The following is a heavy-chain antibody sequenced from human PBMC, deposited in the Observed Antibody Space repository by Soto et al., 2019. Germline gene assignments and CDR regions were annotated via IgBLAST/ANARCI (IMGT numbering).Heavy chain of an antibody. Sequence: GGSLRLSCAASGFTFSSYGMHWVRQATGKGLVWVSRINSDGSSTSYADSVKGRFTISRDNAKNTLYLQMNSLRAEDTAVYSCARAPSSGWDTNFDYWGQGTLVTVSS. V-gene: IGHV3-74*01. CDR2: INSDGSST. J-gene: IGHJ4*02. CDR1: GFTFSSYG. CDR3: ARAPSSGWDTNFDY. D-gene: IGHD6-19*01.